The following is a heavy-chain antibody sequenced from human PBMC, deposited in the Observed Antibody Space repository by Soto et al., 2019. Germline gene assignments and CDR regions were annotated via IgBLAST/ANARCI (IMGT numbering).Heavy chain of an antibody. V-gene: IGHV1-58*01. CDR2: IVVGSGNT. D-gene: IGHD5-12*01. Sequence: GASVKVSCKASGFTFTSSAVQWVRQARGQRLEWIGWIVVGSGNTNYAQKFQERVTITRDMSTSTAYMELSSLRSEDTAVYYCAKDPMDIVAFPERFDPWGQGTLVTVSS. CDR3: AKDPMDIVAFPERFDP. J-gene: IGHJ5*02. CDR1: GFTFTSSA.